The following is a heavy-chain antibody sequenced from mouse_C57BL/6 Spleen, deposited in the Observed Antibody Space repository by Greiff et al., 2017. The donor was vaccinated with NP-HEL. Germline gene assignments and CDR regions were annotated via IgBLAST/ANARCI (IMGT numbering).Heavy chain of an antibody. Sequence: VQLQQSGPELVKPGASVKIPCKASGYTFTDYNMDWVKQSHGKSLEWIGDINPNNGGTIYNQKFKGKATLTVDKSSSTAYMELRSLTSEDTAVYYCARESSSYWYFDVWGTGTTVTVSS. CDR2: INPNNGGT. D-gene: IGHD1-3*01. CDR3: ARESSSYWYFDV. V-gene: IGHV1-18*01. J-gene: IGHJ1*03. CDR1: GYTFTDYN.